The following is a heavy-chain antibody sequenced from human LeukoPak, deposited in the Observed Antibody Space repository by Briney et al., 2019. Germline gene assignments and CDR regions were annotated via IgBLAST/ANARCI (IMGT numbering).Heavy chain of an antibody. CDR3: ARHYLSDGILSTFDP. V-gene: IGHV4-39*01. CDR1: GGSISSSPYY. J-gene: IGHJ5*02. Sequence: SETLSLACTVSGGSISSSPYYWGWIRQPPGKGLDWIGTIYYRGSTYSTPSLNSRVTISLDTSKNQFSLRLRSVTAADTALYYCARHYLSDGILSTFDPWGQGTLVTVSS. D-gene: IGHD2-2*01. CDR2: IYYRGST.